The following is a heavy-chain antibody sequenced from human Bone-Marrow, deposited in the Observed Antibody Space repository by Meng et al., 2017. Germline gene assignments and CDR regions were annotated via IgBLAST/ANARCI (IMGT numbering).Heavy chain of an antibody. Sequence: VPPQESRPGPVKPSQTLSLTFPAPAGSFSSCGYYRSWIRQHPGKRLEWIGYIYYSGTTYYNPSLSSLVTISVDTSKNQFSLNLSSVTAADTAVYYCARDIRQGGNIWFDPWGQGTLVTVSS. D-gene: IGHD3-16*01. J-gene: IGHJ5*02. CDR2: IYYSGTT. CDR1: AGSFSSCGYY. V-gene: IGHV4-31*01. CDR3: ARDIRQGGNIWFDP.